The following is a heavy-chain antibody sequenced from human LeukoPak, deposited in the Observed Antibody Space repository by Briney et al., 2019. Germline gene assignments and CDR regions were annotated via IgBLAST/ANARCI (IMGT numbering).Heavy chain of an antibody. CDR2: ISSDGSNK. V-gene: IGHV3-30-3*01. J-gene: IGHJ4*02. CDR3: ASPYSSSSY. D-gene: IGHD6-13*01. CDR1: GFTFSSYA. Sequence: GGSLRLSCAASGFTFSSYAMHWVRQAPGKGLEWVAFISSDGSNKYYADSVKGRFTISRDNSENTLYLQMNSPRDEDTAVYYCASPYSSSSYWGQGTLVTVSS.